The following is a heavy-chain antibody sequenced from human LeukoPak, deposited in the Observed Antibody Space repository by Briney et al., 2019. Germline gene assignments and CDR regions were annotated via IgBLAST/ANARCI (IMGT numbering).Heavy chain of an antibody. CDR2: LIGSSGST. Sequence: PGGSLRLSCAASGFTSSNYVMNWVRQAPGKGLEWVSVLIGSSGSTDYADSVKGRFTISRDNSKNTVFLQMNSLRAEDTAIYYCAKGAYDYIEIGYFDSWGQGTLVTVSS. CDR1: GFTSSNYV. V-gene: IGHV3-23*01. D-gene: IGHD5-12*01. J-gene: IGHJ4*02. CDR3: AKGAYDYIEIGYFDS.